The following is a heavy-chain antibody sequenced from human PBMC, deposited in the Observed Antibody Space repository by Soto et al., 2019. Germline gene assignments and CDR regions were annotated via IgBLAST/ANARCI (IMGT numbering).Heavy chain of an antibody. CDR3: ATPSGY. D-gene: IGHD3-10*01. Sequence: GASVKVSCKPSGYTFTSHYMHWVRQAPGQGLEWMGLINPGAGSTSYAQSFQGRVTMTRDTSTSTVFMDLSSLRSEDTAIYYCATPSGYWGQGTLVTVSS. CDR2: INPGAGST. V-gene: IGHV1-46*01. J-gene: IGHJ4*02. CDR1: GYTFTSHY.